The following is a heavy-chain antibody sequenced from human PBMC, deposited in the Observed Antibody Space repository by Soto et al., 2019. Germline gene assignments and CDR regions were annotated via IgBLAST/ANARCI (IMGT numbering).Heavy chain of an antibody. CDR3: ARDAGDGYNFHYYYGMDV. Sequence: SVTVSCKGSGGTFSSDAISWVRQAPGQGLEWMGGIIPIFGTANYAQKFQGRVTITADESTSTAYMELSSLRSEDTAVYYCARDAGDGYNFHYYYGMDVWGQGTTVTVSS. J-gene: IGHJ6*02. CDR1: GGTFSSDA. D-gene: IGHD5-12*01. V-gene: IGHV1-69*13. CDR2: IIPIFGTA.